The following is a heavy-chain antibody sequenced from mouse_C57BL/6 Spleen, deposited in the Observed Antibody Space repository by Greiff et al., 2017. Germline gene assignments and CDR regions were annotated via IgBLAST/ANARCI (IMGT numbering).Heavy chain of an antibody. CDR3: ARESIYDGYHLDY. D-gene: IGHD2-3*01. Sequence: VQLQQPGTELVKPGASVKLSCKASGYTFTSYWMPWVKQRPGQGLEWIGNINPSTGGTNYNEKFKSKATLTVDKSSSTAYMQLSSLTSEDSAVYYCARESIYDGYHLDYWGQGTTLTVSS. J-gene: IGHJ2*01. CDR1: GYTFTSYW. V-gene: IGHV1-53*01. CDR2: INPSTGGT.